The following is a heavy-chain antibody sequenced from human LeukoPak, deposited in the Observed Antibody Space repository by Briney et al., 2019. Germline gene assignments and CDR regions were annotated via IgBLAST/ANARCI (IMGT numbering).Heavy chain of an antibody. J-gene: IGHJ4*02. CDR1: GYTFTDYY. Sequence: ASVKVSCKVSGYTFTDYYMHWVQQAPGKGLEWMGIINPSGGSTSYAQKFQGRVTMTRDTSTSTVYMELSSLRSEDTAVYYCARDYPFEEPDIVVVPAATHVLDYWGQGTLVTVSS. D-gene: IGHD2-2*01. CDR3: ARDYPFEEPDIVVVPAATHVLDY. CDR2: INPSGGST. V-gene: IGHV1-46*03.